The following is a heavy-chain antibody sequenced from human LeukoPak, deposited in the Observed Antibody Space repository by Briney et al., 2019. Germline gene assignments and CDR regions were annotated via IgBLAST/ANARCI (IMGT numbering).Heavy chain of an antibody. CDR2: VYPGDSDT. Sequence: GESLKISCKASGYSFTSYWIGWVRQMPGKGLEWMGIVYPGDSDTRYSPSFQGQVTISADKSISTAYLQWSRLKASDTAMYYCARPRGGPYEDCGGDCYSEVDYWGQGTLVSVSS. CDR1: GYSFTSYW. J-gene: IGHJ4*02. V-gene: IGHV5-51*01. CDR3: ARPRGGPYEDCGGDCYSEVDY. D-gene: IGHD2-21*02.